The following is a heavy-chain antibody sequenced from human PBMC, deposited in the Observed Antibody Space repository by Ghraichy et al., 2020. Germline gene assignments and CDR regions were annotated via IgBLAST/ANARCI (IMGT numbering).Heavy chain of an antibody. V-gene: IGHV1-45*01. CDR3: ARGPLYASGSDEEAFDS. CDR1: GYIFTYHY. D-gene: IGHD2/OR15-2a*01. J-gene: IGHJ3*01. CDR2: ITVYNGNT. Sequence: SVKVSCKASGYIFTYHYLHWVRQALGQALEWLGWITVYNGNTKYAQKFKDRVTITRESSLSTIYMELRNLRSEDPAVYYCARGPLYASGSDEEAFDSWGQGTMVTVSS.